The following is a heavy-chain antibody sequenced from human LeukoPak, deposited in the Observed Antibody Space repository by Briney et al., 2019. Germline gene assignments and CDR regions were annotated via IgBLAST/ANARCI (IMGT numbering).Heavy chain of an antibody. Sequence: ASVKVSCKASGYTFTSYYMHWVRQAPGQGLEWMGIINPSGGSTSYAQKFQGRVTMTRDTSTSTVYMELSSLRSEDTAVYYCAREISGYPNYKVGWELDRGRYGMDVWSQGTTVTVSS. CDR2: INPSGGST. CDR3: AREISGYPNYKVGWELDRGRYGMDV. J-gene: IGHJ6*02. V-gene: IGHV1-46*01. D-gene: IGHD1-26*01. CDR1: GYTFTSYY.